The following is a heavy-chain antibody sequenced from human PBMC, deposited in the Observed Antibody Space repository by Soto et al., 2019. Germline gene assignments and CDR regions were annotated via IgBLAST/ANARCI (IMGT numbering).Heavy chain of an antibody. CDR3: TTDGVVAEGVDAFDI. D-gene: IGHD2-15*01. Sequence: GGSLRLSCAASGFTFSNAWMSWVRQAPGKGLEWVGRIKSKTDGGTTDYAAPVKGRFTISRDDSKNTLYLQMNSLKTEDTAVYYCTTDGVVAEGVDAFDIWGQGTMVTVSS. V-gene: IGHV3-15*01. J-gene: IGHJ3*02. CDR2: IKSKTDGGTT. CDR1: GFTFSNAW.